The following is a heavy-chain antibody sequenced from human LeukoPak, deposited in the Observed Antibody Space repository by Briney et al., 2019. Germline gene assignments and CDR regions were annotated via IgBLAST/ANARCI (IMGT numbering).Heavy chain of an antibody. V-gene: IGHV3-21*01. Sequence: RGSLRLSCAASGFTFSSYSMNWVRQAPGKGLEWVSSISSSGSYIHYADSVKGRFTISRDNAKNSLYLQMNSLRAEDTAVYYCAELGITMIGGVWGKGTTVTISS. CDR3: AELGITMIGGV. D-gene: IGHD3-10*02. CDR1: GFTFSSYS. CDR2: ISSSGSYI. J-gene: IGHJ6*04.